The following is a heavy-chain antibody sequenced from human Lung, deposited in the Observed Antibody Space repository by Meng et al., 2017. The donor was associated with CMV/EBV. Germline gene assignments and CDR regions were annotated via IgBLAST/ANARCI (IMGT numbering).Heavy chain of an antibody. J-gene: IGHJ4*02. V-gene: IGHV1-46*01. D-gene: IGHD6-13*01. CDR2: INPSDNTT. CDR1: GYILTNYY. Sequence: SVXVSXXASGYILTNYYIHWVRQPPGQGLEWMGIINPSDNTTIYAQKFQGRVTMTRDTSTSTVYMELSSLRSDDTALYYCARDLGYSSSGYFQCYFDCWGQGXLVTVSS. CDR3: ARDLGYSSSGYFQCYFDC.